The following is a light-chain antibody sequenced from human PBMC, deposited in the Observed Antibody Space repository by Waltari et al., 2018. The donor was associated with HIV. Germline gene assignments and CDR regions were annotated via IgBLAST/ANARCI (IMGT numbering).Light chain of an antibody. CDR3: CSYASTTDTYVV. J-gene: IGLJ2*01. CDR1: SSDVWSYNF. Sequence: QSALTQPASASGPPGKSITISCTGTSSDVWSYNFVSWYQQHPGKAPKLMIIVGSNRPSGVSNRFSGSNTCSTASLTISGLQPEDEADYYCCSYASTTDTYVVFGGGTKLTVL. V-gene: IGLV2-23*01. CDR2: VGS.